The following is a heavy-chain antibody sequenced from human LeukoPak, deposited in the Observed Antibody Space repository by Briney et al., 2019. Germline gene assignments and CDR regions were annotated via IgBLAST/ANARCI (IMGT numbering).Heavy chain of an antibody. Sequence: GGSLRLSCAASGFTFSDYYMSWIRQAPGKGLEWVSYISSSGSTIYYADSVKGRFTISRDNSKNTLYLQMNSLRAEDTAVYYCAKSAGWIFDTTIAFDIWGQGTMVTVSS. CDR3: AKSAGWIFDTTIAFDI. V-gene: IGHV3-11*04. D-gene: IGHD3-3*01. J-gene: IGHJ3*02. CDR2: ISSSGSTI. CDR1: GFTFSDYY.